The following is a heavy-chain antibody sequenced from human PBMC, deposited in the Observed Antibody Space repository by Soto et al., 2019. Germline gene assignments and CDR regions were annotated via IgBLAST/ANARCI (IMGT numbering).Heavy chain of an antibody. CDR2: IYYSGST. J-gene: IGHJ6*02. CDR1: GGSISSYY. D-gene: IGHD2-2*03. Sequence: SETLSLTCTVSGGSISSYYWSWIRQPPGKGLEWIGYIYYSGSTYYNPSLKSRVTISVDTSMNEFSLRLSSVTAADTAVYYCARLNGYCVSTSCQGYYGMDVWGQGTTVTVSS. V-gene: IGHV4-59*08. CDR3: ARLNGYCVSTSCQGYYGMDV.